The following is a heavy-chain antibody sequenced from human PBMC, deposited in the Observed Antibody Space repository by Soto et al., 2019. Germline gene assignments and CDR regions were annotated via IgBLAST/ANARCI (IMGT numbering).Heavy chain of an antibody. Sequence: GGSLRLSCAASGFTFSKYWMHWVRQAPGKGLVWVSRSNSDGSSTNYADSVKGRFTISRDNAKNTLFLQMNSLRGEDTAVYYCARARSPDYYGMDVWGQGTTVTVSS. CDR3: ARARSPDYYGMDV. V-gene: IGHV3-74*01. D-gene: IGHD1-26*01. CDR1: GFTFSKYW. CDR2: SNSDGSST. J-gene: IGHJ6*02.